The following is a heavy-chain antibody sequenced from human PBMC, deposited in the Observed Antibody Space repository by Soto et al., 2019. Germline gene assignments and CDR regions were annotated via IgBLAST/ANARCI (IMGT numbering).Heavy chain of an antibody. CDR1: GFTFSSYS. CDR2: ISSSSSYI. Sequence: PGGSLRLSCAASGFTFSSYSMNWVRQAPGKGLEWVSSISSSSSYIYYADSVKGRFTIPRDNAKNSLYLQMNSLRAEDTAVYYCARDRYCSGGSCYDGHWGQGTLVTSPQ. D-gene: IGHD2-15*01. V-gene: IGHV3-21*01. CDR3: ARDRYCSGGSCYDGH. J-gene: IGHJ4*02.